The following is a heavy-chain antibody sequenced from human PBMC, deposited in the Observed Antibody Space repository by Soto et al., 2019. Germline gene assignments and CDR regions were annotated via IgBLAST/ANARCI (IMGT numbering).Heavy chain of an antibody. CDR3: TRRFSDGWYSDY. V-gene: IGHV3-33*01. Sequence: QVQLVESGGGVVQPGRSLRLSCAASGFIFSGYGMHWVRQAPGKGLEWVAVIWYDGSNENYADSVKGRFTISRDNSKNTLYLQMNSLRAEDTAVYYCTRRFSDGWYSDYWGXGTLVTVSS. J-gene: IGHJ4*02. CDR2: IWYDGSNE. CDR1: GFIFSGYG. D-gene: IGHD6-19*01.